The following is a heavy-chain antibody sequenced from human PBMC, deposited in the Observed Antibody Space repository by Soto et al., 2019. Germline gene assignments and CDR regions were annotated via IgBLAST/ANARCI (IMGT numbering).Heavy chain of an antibody. J-gene: IGHJ3*01. CDR3: ASTFRLGDVFDV. Sequence: GESLKISCNGSGNHYPTFWFGWVRQMPGKGLEWMGTIYLGDSDTRYNPSVEGHVISADKSINTAYLHWPSLKASDIALYDSASTFRLGDVFDVWGQGTMVTVSS. CDR2: IYLGDSDT. V-gene: IGHV5-51*01. D-gene: IGHD3-3*02. CDR1: GNHYPTFW.